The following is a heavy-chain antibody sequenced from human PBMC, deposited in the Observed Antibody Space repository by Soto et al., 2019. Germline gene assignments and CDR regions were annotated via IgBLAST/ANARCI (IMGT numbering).Heavy chain of an antibody. J-gene: IGHJ4*02. CDR2: ISGSGTSK. CDR3: ARGGAARPDY. D-gene: IGHD6-6*01. CDR1: GYTVSNYG. V-gene: IGHV3-48*02. Sequence: PGGSLRLSCAASGYTVSNYGINWVRQAPGKGLEWVSYISGSGTSKYYADSVKGRFTISRDNAWNSVYLQMDSLRDEDTAVYYCARGGAARPDYWGQGTLVTVSS.